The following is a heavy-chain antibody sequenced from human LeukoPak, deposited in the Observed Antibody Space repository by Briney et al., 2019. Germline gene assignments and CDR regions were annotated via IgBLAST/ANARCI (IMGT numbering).Heavy chain of an antibody. J-gene: IGHJ4*02. CDR1: GFTFSSYS. D-gene: IGHD3-22*01. V-gene: IGHV3-48*01. Sequence: PGGSLRLSCAASGFTFSSYSMNWVRQAPGKGLEWVSYISTTGSTIYYADSVKGRFTISRDNAKNSLYLQMNSLRAEDAAVYYCARDYYKNFDYWGQGTLVTVSS. CDR3: ARDYYKNFDY. CDR2: ISTTGSTI.